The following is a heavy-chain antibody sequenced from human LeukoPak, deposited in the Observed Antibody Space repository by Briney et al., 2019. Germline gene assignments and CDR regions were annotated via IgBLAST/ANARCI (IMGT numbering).Heavy chain of an antibody. J-gene: IGHJ4*02. D-gene: IGHD3-22*01. CDR2: IRYDRNNK. CDR3: AKVGLNYYDSSGYIDY. CDR1: GFTFSSYG. Sequence: GGSLRLSCAASGFTFSSYGMHWVRQAPGKGLEWVAFIRYDRNNKYYVDSVKGRFTISRDNSKNTLFLQMNSLRAEDTAVYYCAKVGLNYYDSSGYIDYRGQGTLVTVSS. V-gene: IGHV3-30*02.